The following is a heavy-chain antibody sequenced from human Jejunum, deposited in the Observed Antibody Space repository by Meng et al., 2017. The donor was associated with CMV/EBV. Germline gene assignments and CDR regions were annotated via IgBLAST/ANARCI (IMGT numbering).Heavy chain of an antibody. D-gene: IGHD3-22*01. V-gene: IGHV3-30*02. CDR1: GLTFRTYG. J-gene: IGHJ6*02. CDR3: AKAYDSGMDV. Sequence: CAAAGLTFRTYGMHWVRQAPGKGLEWVAFIRNDGSKKFYADSVRGRFTVSRDNSKNTLYVQMNSLRAEDTAVYYCAKAYDSGMDVWGQGTTVTVSS. CDR2: IRNDGSKK.